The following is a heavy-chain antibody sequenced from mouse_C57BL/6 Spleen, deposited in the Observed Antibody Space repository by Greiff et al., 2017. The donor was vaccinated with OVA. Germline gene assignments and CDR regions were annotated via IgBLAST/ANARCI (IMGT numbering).Heavy chain of an antibody. CDR2: IDPEDGET. J-gene: IGHJ4*01. Sequence: VQLQQSGAELVKPGASVKLSCTASGFTITDYYMHWVKQRTEQGLEWFGRIDPEDGETKYAPKFPGKATITADTSSNTAYLPLSRLTSEDTAVYSGDREGNYGSSSYYYAMCGWGQGTTVTVS. CDR3: DREGNYGSSSYYYAMCG. D-gene: IGHD1-1*01. CDR1: GFTITDYY. V-gene: IGHV14-2*01.